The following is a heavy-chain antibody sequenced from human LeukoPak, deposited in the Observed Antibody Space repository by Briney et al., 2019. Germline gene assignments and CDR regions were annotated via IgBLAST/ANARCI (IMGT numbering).Heavy chain of an antibody. D-gene: IGHD3-22*01. CDR1: GGSISSGGYY. V-gene: IGHV4-31*03. CDR2: IYYSGST. Sequence: SETLSLTCTVSGGSISSGGYYWSWIRQHPGKGLEWIGYIYYSGSTYYNPSLKSRVTISVDTSKNQFSLKLSSVTAADTAVYYCARSNYYDSSGPPYYFDYWGQGTLVTVSS. CDR3: ARSNYYDSSGPPYYFDY. J-gene: IGHJ4*02.